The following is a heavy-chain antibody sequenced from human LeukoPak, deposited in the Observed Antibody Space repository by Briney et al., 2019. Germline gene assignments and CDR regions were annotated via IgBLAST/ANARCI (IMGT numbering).Heavy chain of an antibody. D-gene: IGHD3-3*01. CDR1: GGSISSYY. CDR2: INHSGST. J-gene: IGHJ5*02. CDR3: ARVVARFLEWLLPGGSWFDP. V-gene: IGHV4-34*01. Sequence: SETLSLTCTVSGGSISSYYWSWIRQPPGKGLEWIGEINHSGSTNYNPSLKSRVTISVDTSKNQFSLKLSSVTAADTAVYYCARVVARFLEWLLPGGSWFDPWGQGTLVTVSS.